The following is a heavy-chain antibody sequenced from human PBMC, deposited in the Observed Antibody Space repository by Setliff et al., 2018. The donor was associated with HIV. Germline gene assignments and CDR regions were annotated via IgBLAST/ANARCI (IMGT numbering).Heavy chain of an antibody. V-gene: IGHV1-2*02. Sequence: ASVKVSCKASGYTFTDYFIHWVRQAPGQGLEWMGWISPHNGDTTIPQRFQGRVTMTTDTSINTAYMELRGLRSDDTAVYYCARQFSNSLDSWGQGTLVTVSS. CDR1: GYTFTDYF. CDR2: ISPHNGDT. CDR3: ARQFSNSLDS. J-gene: IGHJ4*02. D-gene: IGHD7-27*01.